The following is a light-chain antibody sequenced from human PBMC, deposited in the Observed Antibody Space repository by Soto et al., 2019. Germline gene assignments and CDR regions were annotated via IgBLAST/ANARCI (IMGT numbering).Light chain of an antibody. J-gene: IGKJ5*01. Sequence: DIVMTQSPATLSVSPGERATLSCRASQSVSSNLAWYQQKPGQAPRLLISGASTRATGIPARLSGSGSGTEFTLAISSLRSEDFAVYYCQQYDTWPITFGQGTRLEIK. V-gene: IGKV3-15*01. CDR2: GAS. CDR3: QQYDTWPIT. CDR1: QSVSSN.